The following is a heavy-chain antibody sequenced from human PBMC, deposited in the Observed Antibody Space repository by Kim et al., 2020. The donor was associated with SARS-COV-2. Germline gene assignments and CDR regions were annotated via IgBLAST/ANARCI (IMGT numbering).Heavy chain of an antibody. D-gene: IGHD2-2*01. V-gene: IGHV4-34*01. CDR1: GGSFCGYY. Sequence: SETLSLTCAVYGGSFCGYYWSWIRQPPGKGLEWIGEINHSGSTNYNPSLKSRVTISVDTSKNQFSLKLSSVTAADTAVYYCAREGPNRTRFDYWGQGTLVTVSS. J-gene: IGHJ4*02. CDR3: AREGPNRTRFDY. CDR2: INHSGST.